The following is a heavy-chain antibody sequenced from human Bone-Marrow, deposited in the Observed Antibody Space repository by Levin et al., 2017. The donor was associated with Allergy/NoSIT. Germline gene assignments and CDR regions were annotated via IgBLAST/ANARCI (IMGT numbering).Heavy chain of an antibody. Sequence: PGGSLRLSCAASGFTVSGYYLSWVRQAPGKGLEWVSTIYDAGRTYYADSVKGRFTISRDNSKDTLYLQMNSLRAEDTAVYYCAKDRDFYGSGSLGNWGQGTLVTVSS. CDR1: GFTVSGYY. J-gene: IGHJ4*02. CDR2: IYDAGRT. CDR3: AKDRDFYGSGSLGN. D-gene: IGHD3-10*01. V-gene: IGHV3-53*01.